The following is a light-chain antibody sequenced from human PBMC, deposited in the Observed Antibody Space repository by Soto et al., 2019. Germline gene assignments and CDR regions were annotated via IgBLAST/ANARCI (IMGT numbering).Light chain of an antibody. CDR1: SSNIGNNY. V-gene: IGLV1-51*01. Sequence: QSALTQPPSVSAAPGQKVTISCSGSSSNIGNNYVSWYQQLPGTAPKLLIYDNSKRPSGIPDRFSGSISGTSATLGITGLQTGDEADYYCGTWDNNLSAVVFGGGTKLTVL. J-gene: IGLJ2*01. CDR2: DNS. CDR3: GTWDNNLSAVV.